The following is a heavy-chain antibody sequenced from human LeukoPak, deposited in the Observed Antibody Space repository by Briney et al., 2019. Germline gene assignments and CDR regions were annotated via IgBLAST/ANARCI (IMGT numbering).Heavy chain of an antibody. CDR2: ISSGATTI. J-gene: IGHJ4*02. V-gene: IGHV3-48*01. D-gene: IGHD3-10*01. Sequence: GGSLRLSCVASGFTLSTYNMNWLRQAPGKGLEWVSYISSGATTIYYADSVKGRFTIYTDSAKNTLFLQMNSLRAEDTAVYYCPRISGTSPRYWGQGTLVTVSS. CDR1: GFTLSTYN. CDR3: PRISGTSPRY.